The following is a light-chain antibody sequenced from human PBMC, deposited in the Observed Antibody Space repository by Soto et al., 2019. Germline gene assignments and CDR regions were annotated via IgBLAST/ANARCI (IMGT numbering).Light chain of an antibody. J-gene: IGLJ1*01. CDR2: DVS. CDR1: SSDVGGYNY. V-gene: IGLV2-14*01. CDR3: SSYTSSSTPYV. Sequence: QSALTQPASVSGSPGQSITISCTGTSSDVGGYNYVSWYQQHPGKAPKLMIYDVSNRPSGVSNRFSGSKSGNTASLTISGLQAEDEADYYCSSYTSSSTPYVFGTGTKVNVL.